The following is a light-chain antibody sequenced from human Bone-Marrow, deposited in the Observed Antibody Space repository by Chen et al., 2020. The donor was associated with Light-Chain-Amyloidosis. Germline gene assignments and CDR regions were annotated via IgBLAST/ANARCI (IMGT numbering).Light chain of an antibody. Sequence: DIVMTPSPDSLAVSLGERATINCKSSQSILYSSNNKNYLAWYQQKPGQPPKLLFYWASTRESGVPERFSGSGSGTDFTLTISSLQAEDVAVYFCQQFYTVPITFGGGTKVDLK. CDR1: QSILYSSNNKNY. CDR3: QQFYTVPIT. J-gene: IGKJ4*01. CDR2: WAS. V-gene: IGKV4-1*01.